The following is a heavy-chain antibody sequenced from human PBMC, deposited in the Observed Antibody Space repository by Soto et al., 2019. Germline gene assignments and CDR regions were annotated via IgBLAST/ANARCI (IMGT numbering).Heavy chain of an antibody. Sequence: QVQLVESGGGVVQPGRSLRLSCAASGFTFSSYAMHWVRQAPGKGLEWVAVISYDGSNKYYADSVKGRFTISRDNSKNTLYLQMNSLRAEDTAVYHSVCEGHSRRIYYYYCMDVWGQGTTVTVSS. J-gene: IGHJ6*02. CDR2: ISYDGSNK. CDR1: GFTFSSYA. D-gene: IGHD4-4*01. V-gene: IGHV3-30-3*01. CDR3: VCEGHSRRIYYYYCMDV.